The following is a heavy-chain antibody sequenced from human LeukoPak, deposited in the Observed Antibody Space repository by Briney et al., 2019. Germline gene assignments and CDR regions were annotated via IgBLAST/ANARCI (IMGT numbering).Heavy chain of an antibody. CDR3: ARGHWAVVAAPGYFDY. CDR2: INHSGST. D-gene: IGHD2-15*01. V-gene: IGHV4-34*01. J-gene: IGHJ4*02. Sequence: PSETLSLTCAVYGGSFSGYYWNWIRQPPGKGLEWIGEINHSGSTNYNPSLKSRVTISVDTSKNQFSLKLSSVTAADTAVYYCARGHWAVVAAPGYFDYWGQGTLVTVSS. CDR1: GGSFSGYY.